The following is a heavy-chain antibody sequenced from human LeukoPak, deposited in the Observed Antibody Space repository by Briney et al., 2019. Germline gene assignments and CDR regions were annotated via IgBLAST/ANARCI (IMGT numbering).Heavy chain of an antibody. CDR1: GFTVSSYY. CDR3: ARSYSNHLFGMDV. CDR2: MHSGGST. V-gene: IGHV3-66*01. Sequence: GGSLRLSCAASGFTVSSYYMTWVRQAPGKGLEWVSVMHSGGSTYYADSVKGRVAISRDNSKNTVFLQMNSVRAEDTAVYYCARSYSNHLFGMDVWGQGTTVTVSS. D-gene: IGHD4-11*01. J-gene: IGHJ6*02.